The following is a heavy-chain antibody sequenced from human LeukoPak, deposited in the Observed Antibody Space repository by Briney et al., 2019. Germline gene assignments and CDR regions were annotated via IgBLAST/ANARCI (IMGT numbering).Heavy chain of an antibody. J-gene: IGHJ3*02. CDR3: AKEISVQVQLWLRLTSGDAFDI. D-gene: IGHD5-18*01. V-gene: IGHV3-23*01. CDR1: GFTFSSYA. CDR2: ISGSGGST. Sequence: PGGSLRLSCAASGFTFSSYAMSWVRQAPGKGLEWVSAISGSGGSTYYADSVKGRFTISRDNSKSTLYLQMNSLRAEDTAVYYCAKEISVQVQLWLRLTSGDAFDIWGQGTMVTVSS.